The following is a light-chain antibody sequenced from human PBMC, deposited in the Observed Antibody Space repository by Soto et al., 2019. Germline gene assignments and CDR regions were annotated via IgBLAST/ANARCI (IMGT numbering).Light chain of an antibody. Sequence: QSALTQPPSVSGAPGQRVTFSCIGSSSNIGAEYDVHWYQQLPGTAPKLLIYGNINRPSGVPDRFSGSKSGASAALAITGLQAEDEADYYCQSYDSSLGFVFGTGTKVTVL. CDR3: QSYDSSLGFV. CDR1: SSNIGAEYD. CDR2: GNI. V-gene: IGLV1-40*01. J-gene: IGLJ1*01.